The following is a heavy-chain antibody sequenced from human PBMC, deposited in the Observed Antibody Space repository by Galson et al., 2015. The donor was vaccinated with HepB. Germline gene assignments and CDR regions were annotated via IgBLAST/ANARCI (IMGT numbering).Heavy chain of an antibody. V-gene: IGHV1-2*06. Sequence: SVKVSCKASGYTFTGYYMHWVRQAPGQGLEWMGRINPNSGGTNYAQKFQGRVTMTRDTSISTAYMELSRLRSDDTAVYYCARDDDYIWGSSEYYFDYWGQGTLVTVSS. CDR3: ARDDDYIWGSSEYYFDY. J-gene: IGHJ4*02. D-gene: IGHD3-16*01. CDR1: GYTFTGYY. CDR2: INPNSGGT.